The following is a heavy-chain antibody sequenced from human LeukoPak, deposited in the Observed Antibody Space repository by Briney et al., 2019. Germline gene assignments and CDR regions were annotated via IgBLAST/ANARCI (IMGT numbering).Heavy chain of an antibody. J-gene: IGHJ4*02. Sequence: SVKVSCKASGGTFISYAISWVRQAPGQGLEWMGGIIPIFGTANYAQKFQGRVTITADESTSTAYMELSSLRSEDTAVYYCASIAQAYCGGDCYWGFDYWGQGTLVTVSP. CDR1: GGTFISYA. CDR2: IIPIFGTA. D-gene: IGHD2-21*02. CDR3: ASIAQAYCGGDCYWGFDY. V-gene: IGHV1-69*13.